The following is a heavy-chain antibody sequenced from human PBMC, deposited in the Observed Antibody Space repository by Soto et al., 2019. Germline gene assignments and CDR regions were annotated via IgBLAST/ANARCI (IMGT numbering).Heavy chain of an antibody. D-gene: IGHD2-21*02. J-gene: IGHJ4*02. CDR3: AKISIVVVTAKYYFDY. Sequence: VKGRFTISRDNSKNTLYLQMNSLRAEDTAVYYCAKISIVVVTAKYYFDYWGQGTLVTVSS. V-gene: IGHV3-23*01.